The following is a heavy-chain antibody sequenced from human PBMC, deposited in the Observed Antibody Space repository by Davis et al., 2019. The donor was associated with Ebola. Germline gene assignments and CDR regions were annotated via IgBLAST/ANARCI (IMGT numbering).Heavy chain of an antibody. D-gene: IGHD3-9*01. CDR2: ISSSSSYI. V-gene: IGHV3-21*01. CDR3: AREPDYDILAYYYGMDV. CDR1: GFTFSSYS. J-gene: IGHJ6*02. Sequence: PGGSLRLSCAASGFTFSSYSMNWVRQAPGKGLEWVSSISSSSSYIYYADSVKGRFTISRDNAKNSLYLQMNSLRAEDTAVYYCAREPDYDILAYYYGMDVWGQGTTVTVSS.